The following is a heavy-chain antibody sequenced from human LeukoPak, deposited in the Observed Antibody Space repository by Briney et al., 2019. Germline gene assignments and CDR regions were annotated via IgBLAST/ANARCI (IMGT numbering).Heavy chain of an antibody. V-gene: IGHV3-74*01. D-gene: IGHD2-8*01. CDR2: INGDGNRI. CDR1: GFTFSDYW. Sequence: GGSLRLSCAASGFTFSDYWMHWVRQDPEKGLVWVSRINGDGNRINYSDSVKGRFTISRDNAKNTLYLQMNSLRAEDTALYYCARDSIGGRTKFGPWGQGILVTVSS. CDR3: ARDSIGGRTKFGP. J-gene: IGHJ5*02.